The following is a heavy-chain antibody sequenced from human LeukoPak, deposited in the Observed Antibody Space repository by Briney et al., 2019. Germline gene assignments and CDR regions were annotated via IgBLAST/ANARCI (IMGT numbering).Heavy chain of an antibody. CDR2: IYHDGNT. CDR3: ARTLYDFWSGYSGYMDV. V-gene: IGHV4-38-2*02. CDR1: GYSISSGYY. J-gene: IGHJ6*03. D-gene: IGHD3-3*01. Sequence: SETLSLTCSVSGYSISSGYYWGWIRQPPGKGLEWIGNIYHDGNTYYNPSLKSRVTISVDTSKNQFSLRLSSVTAADTAVYYCARTLYDFWSGYSGYMDVWGKGTTVTVSS.